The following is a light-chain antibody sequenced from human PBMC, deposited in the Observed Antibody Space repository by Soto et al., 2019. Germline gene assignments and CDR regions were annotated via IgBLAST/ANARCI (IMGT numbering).Light chain of an antibody. CDR1: QSLLHSNGNIY. CDR2: LGS. V-gene: IGKV2-28*01. Sequence: DIVLTQSPLSLPVTPGEPASISCRSSQSLLHSNGNIYLDWYLQKPGQSPQLLIYLGSIRASVVSYRFSGSGSGTDFTLKITRVEAEDVWVYYSMQAIQAPRTFGLGTKVEIK. CDR3: MQAIQAPRT. J-gene: IGKJ1*01.